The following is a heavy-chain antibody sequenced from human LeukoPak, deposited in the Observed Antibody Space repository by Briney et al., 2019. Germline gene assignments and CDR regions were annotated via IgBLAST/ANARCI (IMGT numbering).Heavy chain of an antibody. J-gene: IGHJ6*02. Sequence: GGSLRLSCAASGFTFSSYAMHWVRQAPGKGLEWVAVISYDGSNKYYADSVKGRFTISRDNSKNTLYLQMNNLRAEDTAVYYCARDRDGSSGWTRPFYYYYGMDVWGQGTTVTVSS. CDR3: ARDRDGSSGWTRPFYYYYGMDV. CDR1: GFTFSSYA. D-gene: IGHD6-19*01. CDR2: ISYDGSNK. V-gene: IGHV3-30-3*01.